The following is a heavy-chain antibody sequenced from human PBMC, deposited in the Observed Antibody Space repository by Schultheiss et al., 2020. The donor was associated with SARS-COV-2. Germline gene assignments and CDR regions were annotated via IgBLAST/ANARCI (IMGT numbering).Heavy chain of an antibody. J-gene: IGHJ4*02. D-gene: IGHD3-16*01. V-gene: IGHV4-61*05. CDR2: IYYSGST. CDR3: ARRGAMITFGEGYFDY. Sequence: SETLSLTCTVSGGSISSSSYYWSWIRQPPGKGLEWIGYIYYSGSTNYNPSLKSRVTISVDTSKNQFSLKLSSVTAADTAVYYCARRGAMITFGEGYFDYWGQGTLVTVSS. CDR1: GGSISSSSYY.